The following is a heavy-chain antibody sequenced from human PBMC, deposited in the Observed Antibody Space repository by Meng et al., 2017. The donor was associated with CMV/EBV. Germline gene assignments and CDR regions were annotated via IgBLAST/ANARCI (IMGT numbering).Heavy chain of an antibody. D-gene: IGHD2/OR15-2a*01. J-gene: IGHJ6*02. CDR1: GYTFSYYD. CDR2: MNPNRGNT. V-gene: IGHV1-8*01. CDR3: ARGQVQCSTINCHDYRFSGLDV. Sequence: SVKVSCKASGYTFSYYDIIWVRQASGQGLEWVGWMNPNRGNTAYAQKFQGRVTMTRDTSTSIAYMELSRLGSRDTAVYFCARGQVQCSTINCHDYRFSGLDVWGQGTTVTVSS.